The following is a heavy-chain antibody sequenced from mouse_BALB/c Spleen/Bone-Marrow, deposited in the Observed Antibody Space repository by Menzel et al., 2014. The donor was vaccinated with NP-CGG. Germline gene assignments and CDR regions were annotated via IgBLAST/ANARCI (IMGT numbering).Heavy chain of an antibody. Sequence: QVQLKQSGAELVKPGASVKLSCKASGYTFTSYWMHWVKLRPGQGFEWIGETNPSNGGANYNERFKRKATLTVDKSSSTAYMQLSSLTSEDSAVYYCATSYYYAGSRRNSWGQGTTLTVSS. CDR1: GYTFTSYW. CDR2: TNPSNGGA. CDR3: ATSYYYAGSRRNS. V-gene: IGHV1S81*02. D-gene: IGHD1-1*01. J-gene: IGHJ2*01.